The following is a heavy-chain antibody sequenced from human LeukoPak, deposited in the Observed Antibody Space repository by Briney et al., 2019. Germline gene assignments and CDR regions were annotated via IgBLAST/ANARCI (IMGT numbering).Heavy chain of an antibody. CDR3: ASTAAAGEVDWFDP. CDR2: ISSSSSYI. Sequence: GGSLRLSCAVSGFTFSSYSMNWVRQVPGKGLEWVSSISSSSSYIYYADSVKGRFTIPRDNAKNSLYLQMNSLRAEDTAVYYCASTAAAGEVDWFDPWGQGTLVTVSS. CDR1: GFTFSSYS. V-gene: IGHV3-21*01. J-gene: IGHJ5*02. D-gene: IGHD6-13*01.